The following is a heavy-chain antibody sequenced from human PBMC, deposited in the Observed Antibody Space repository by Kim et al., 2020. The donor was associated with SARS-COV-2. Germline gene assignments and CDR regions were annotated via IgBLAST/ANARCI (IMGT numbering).Heavy chain of an antibody. J-gene: IGHJ5*02. D-gene: IGHD4-17*01. Sequence: SHPPLQSRVTISVDTSKNQLSLKLSSVTAADTAVYYCARGSTTPLNWFDPWGQGTLVTVSS. CDR3: ARGSTTPLNWFDP. V-gene: IGHV4-34*13.